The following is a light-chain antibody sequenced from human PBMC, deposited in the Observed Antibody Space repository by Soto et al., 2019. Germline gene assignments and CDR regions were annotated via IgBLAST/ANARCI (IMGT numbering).Light chain of an antibody. V-gene: IGKV3-20*01. Sequence: EIVLTQSPGTLSLSPGERANLYCRASQSVSSSYLAWYQQKPGQAPRILIYGASNRATGIPDRFSGSGSGTDFTLTISRLEPEDFAVDDCQHYGSSGTFGQGTKVDIK. CDR2: GAS. J-gene: IGKJ1*01. CDR1: QSVSSSY. CDR3: QHYGSSGT.